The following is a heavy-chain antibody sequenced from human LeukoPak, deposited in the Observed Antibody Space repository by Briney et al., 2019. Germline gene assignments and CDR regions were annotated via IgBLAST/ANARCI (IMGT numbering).Heavy chain of an antibody. CDR1: GFTFSSYA. J-gene: IGHJ4*02. V-gene: IGHV3-23*01. CDR2: INANGDNT. D-gene: IGHD3-22*01. Sequence: PGGSQRLSCAASGFTFSSYAISWVRQAPGKGLEWVSTINANGDNTYYADSVKGRFTISRDNSKNTLYLQMNSLRAEDTAVYYCARAGSSGPGGHFDYWGQGTLVTVSS. CDR3: ARAGSSGPGGHFDY.